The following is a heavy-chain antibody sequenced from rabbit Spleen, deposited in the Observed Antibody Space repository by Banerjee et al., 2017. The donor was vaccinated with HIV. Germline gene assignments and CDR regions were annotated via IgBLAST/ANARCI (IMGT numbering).Heavy chain of an antibody. CDR3: ARDLDGVIGWNFGL. CDR2: IDTNDGDT. CDR1: GFSFSSNW. V-gene: IGHV1S45*01. J-gene: IGHJ4*01. D-gene: IGHD4-1*01. Sequence: LEESGGGLVKPGGTLTLTCTVSGFSFSSNWICWVRQAPGKGLEWIACIDTNDGDTDYANWPKGRFTISKTSSTTVTLQMTSLTVADTATYFCARDLDGVIGWNFGLWGPGTLVTVS.